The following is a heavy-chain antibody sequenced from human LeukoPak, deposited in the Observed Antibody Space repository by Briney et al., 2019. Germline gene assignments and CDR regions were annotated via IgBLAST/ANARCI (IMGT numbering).Heavy chain of an antibody. Sequence: SETLSLTCAVYGGSFSGYYWSWIRQPPGKGLEWIGEINHSGSTNYNPSLKSRVTISVDTSKNQFSLKLSSVTAADTAVYYCARQTGRPRFDYWGQGTLVTVSS. V-gene: IGHV4-34*01. J-gene: IGHJ4*02. CDR1: GGSFSGYY. D-gene: IGHD6-25*01. CDR2: INHSGST. CDR3: ARQTGRPRFDY.